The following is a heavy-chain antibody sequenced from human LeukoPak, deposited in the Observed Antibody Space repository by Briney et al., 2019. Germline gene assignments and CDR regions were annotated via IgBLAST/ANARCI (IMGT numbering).Heavy chain of an antibody. V-gene: IGHV3-21*01. CDR3: ARAAYSSGWVFDY. Sequence: GGSLRLSCAASGFTFSSYSMNWVRQAPGKGLEWVSSISSSSSYIYYADSVKGRFTISRDNAKNSLYLQMNSLRAEDTAVYYCARAAYSSGWVFDYWGQGTLVTVSS. D-gene: IGHD6-19*01. CDR2: ISSSSSYI. CDR1: GFTFSSYS. J-gene: IGHJ4*02.